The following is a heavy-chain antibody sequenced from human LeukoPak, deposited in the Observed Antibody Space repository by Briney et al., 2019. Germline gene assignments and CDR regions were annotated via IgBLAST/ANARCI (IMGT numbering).Heavy chain of an antibody. V-gene: IGHV1-69*13. D-gene: IGHD6-13*01. Sequence: SVKVSCKASGGTFSSYAINWVRQAPGQGLEWMGGIIPIFGTTNYAQKFQGRVTITADESTSTAYMELTSLRSEDTAVYYCAGTSIVAARPRGLDYWGQGTLVTVSS. CDR2: IIPIFGTT. CDR1: GGTFSSYA. J-gene: IGHJ4*02. CDR3: AGTSIVAARPRGLDY.